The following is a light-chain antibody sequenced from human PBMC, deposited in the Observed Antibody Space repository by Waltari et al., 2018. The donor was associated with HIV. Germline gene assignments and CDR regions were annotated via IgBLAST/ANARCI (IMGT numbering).Light chain of an antibody. J-gene: IGKJ5*01. CDR2: DAS. CDR3: QQRSNWPPLIT. Sequence: DILLTQSPATLSLSPGEIATLSCRSRQSVSSYLDGYQQKPGQAPRLLIYDASNRATGIPARLSGSGSGTDFTLTISSLEPEDFAVYYCQQRSNWPPLITFGQGTRLEIK. V-gene: IGKV3-11*01. CDR1: QSVSSY.